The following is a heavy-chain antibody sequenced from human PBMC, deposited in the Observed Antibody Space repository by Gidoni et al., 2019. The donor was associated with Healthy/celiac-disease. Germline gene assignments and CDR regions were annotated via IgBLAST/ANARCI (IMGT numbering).Heavy chain of an antibody. V-gene: IGHV3-23*01. CDR1: GSPFISYA. Sequence: EVQLLESGGGLVQPGGSLRLSCDASGSPFISYAMSWVRQAPGKVLELVAAISVCGGSTYYADSVKCRFTISRDNSKNTLYLQMNSLRAEDTAVDYCAKGENYYDSSGLGYYFDYWGQGTLVNVSS. D-gene: IGHD3-22*01. CDR3: AKGENYYDSSGLGYYFDY. CDR2: ISVCGGST. J-gene: IGHJ4*02.